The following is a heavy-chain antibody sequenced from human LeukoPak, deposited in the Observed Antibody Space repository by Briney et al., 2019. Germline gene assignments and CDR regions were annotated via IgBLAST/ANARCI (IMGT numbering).Heavy chain of an antibody. CDR2: INPNSGDS. CDR3: ARPYAEGYCSTPSCHHWYFDL. V-gene: IGHV1-2*02. CDR1: GYPFIGYY. D-gene: IGHD2-2*01. J-gene: IGHJ2*01. Sequence: GASVKVSCKTSGYPFIGYYVHWVRQAPGQGLEWMGWINPNSGDSNYARKFQGRVTMTRDTSVSTAYMELSSLRSDDTAMYYCARPYAEGYCSTPSCHHWYFDLWGRGTLVTVSS.